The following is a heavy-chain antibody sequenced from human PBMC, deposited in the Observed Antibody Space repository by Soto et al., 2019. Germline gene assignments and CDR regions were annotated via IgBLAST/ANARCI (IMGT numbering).Heavy chain of an antibody. CDR1: GFTFTDYA. V-gene: IGHV3-23*01. CDR2: ISGIGGST. Sequence: GGSLRLSCAASGFTFTDYALSWVRQAPGKGLEWVATISGIGGSTYLADSGKGRLSISRDNSKNTVSLLMNSLRAEDTAVYFCARGSSGYISSWYYFDYWGRGTLVTVSS. CDR3: ARGSSGYISSWYYFDY. J-gene: IGHJ4*02. D-gene: IGHD6-13*01.